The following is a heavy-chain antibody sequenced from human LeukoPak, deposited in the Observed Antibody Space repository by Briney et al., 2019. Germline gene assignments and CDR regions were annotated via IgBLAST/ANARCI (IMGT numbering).Heavy chain of an antibody. V-gene: IGHV3-74*01. CDR2: INSDGSST. CDR3: ARDSTYCGGDCSFDY. CDR1: GFTFSSYW. Sequence: PGGSLRLSCAASGFTFSSYWMHWVRQAPGKGLVWVSRINSDGSSTSYADSVKGRFTISRDNAKNTLYLQMNSLRAEDTAVYYCARDSTYCGGDCSFDYWGQGTLVTVSS. D-gene: IGHD2-21*02. J-gene: IGHJ4*02.